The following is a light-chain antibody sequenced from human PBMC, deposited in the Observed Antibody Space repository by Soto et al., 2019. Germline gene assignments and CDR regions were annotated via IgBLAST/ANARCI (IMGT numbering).Light chain of an antibody. CDR2: GAS. Sequence: EIVLTQSPGTLSLSPGERATLSCRASQSVSSSYLAWYQQKPGQAPRLLIYGASSRATGIPDRFGGSGSGTDFTLTISRLEPEDFAVYYCQQYGSSLRVTFGPGTKVDIK. J-gene: IGKJ3*01. CDR3: QQYGSSLRVT. V-gene: IGKV3-20*01. CDR1: QSVSSSY.